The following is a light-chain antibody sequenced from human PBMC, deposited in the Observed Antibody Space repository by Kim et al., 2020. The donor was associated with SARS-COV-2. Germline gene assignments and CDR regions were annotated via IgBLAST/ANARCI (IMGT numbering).Light chain of an antibody. Sequence: ACPGQTVSSACARVEVGDKYASRQQQKPGQAPVLVIYQDSKRPSGIPERFSGSDSGNTATLTISGTQAMDEAYYYFQAWDSSTYVFGPGTKVTVL. CDR2: QDS. J-gene: IGLJ1*01. V-gene: IGLV3-1*01. CDR1: EVGDKY. CDR3: QAWDSSTYV.